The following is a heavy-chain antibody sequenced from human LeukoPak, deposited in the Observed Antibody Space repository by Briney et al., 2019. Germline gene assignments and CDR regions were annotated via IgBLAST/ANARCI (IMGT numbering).Heavy chain of an antibody. J-gene: IGHJ4*02. CDR3: ARHVGGGYYYDSSGYYYFDY. D-gene: IGHD3-22*01. CDR2: IYPGDSDT. CDR1: GCSFTSYW. Sequence: GESLKISCKGSGCSFTSYWIGWVRQMPGKGLEWMGIIYPGDSDTRYSPSFQGQVTISADKSISTAYLQWSSLKASDTAMYYCARHVGGGYYYDSSGYYYFDYWGQGTLVTVSS. V-gene: IGHV5-51*01.